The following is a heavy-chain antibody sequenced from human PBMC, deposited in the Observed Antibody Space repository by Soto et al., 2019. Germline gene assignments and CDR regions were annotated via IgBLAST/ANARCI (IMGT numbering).Heavy chain of an antibody. J-gene: IGHJ4*02. CDR2: IKSDGSNI. Sequence: GGSLRLSCAASGFTFSSYWMHWVRQAPGKGLVWVSRIKSDGSNINYADSVKGRFTISRDNAKNTLYLQMNSLRAEDTVIYYCARGGFSGSGSFIQGDYWGQGTLVTVSS. CDR1: GFTFSSYW. V-gene: IGHV3-74*01. CDR3: ARGGFSGSGSFIQGDY. D-gene: IGHD3-10*01.